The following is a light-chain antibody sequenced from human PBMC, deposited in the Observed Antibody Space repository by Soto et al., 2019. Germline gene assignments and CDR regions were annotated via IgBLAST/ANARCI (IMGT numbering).Light chain of an antibody. Sequence: EIVMTQSPATLSVSPGERATLSCRASQSVSSNLAWYQQKPGQAPRLLIYGASTRATDIPARFSGSGSGTEFTLTISSLQSEDFAVYYCQQYSNWPLAFGQGTKVEIK. CDR1: QSVSSN. J-gene: IGKJ1*01. CDR3: QQYSNWPLA. V-gene: IGKV3-15*01. CDR2: GAS.